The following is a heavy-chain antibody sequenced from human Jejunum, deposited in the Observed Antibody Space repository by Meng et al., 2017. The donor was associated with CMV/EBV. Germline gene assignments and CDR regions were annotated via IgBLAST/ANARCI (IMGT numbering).Heavy chain of an antibody. Sequence: YSIKSNNWWAWIRQSPGKGLEWIGYIFWSGSTYYNPSLKSRVSMARDTSKNVFSLNLASVTAADAAVYYCARTQYATNWFYNYALDVWGQGTMVTVSS. CDR1: YSIKSNNW. J-gene: IGHJ6*02. D-gene: IGHD1-1*01. CDR3: ARTQYATNWFYNYALDV. V-gene: IGHV4-28*01. CDR2: IFWSGST.